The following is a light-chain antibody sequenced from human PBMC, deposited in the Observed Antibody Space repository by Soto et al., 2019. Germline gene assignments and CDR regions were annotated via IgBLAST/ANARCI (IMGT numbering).Light chain of an antibody. V-gene: IGKV1-39*01. CDR2: AAS. CDR1: QSISRN. Sequence: DIQMTQSPSSLSASVGDRVTITCRASQSISRNLNWYQHKPGKAPKLLIYAASNLQNGVPSRFRGGGSETEFTLRINSLQPEEFGTYYCQQSFATASITFGQGTRLEIK. J-gene: IGKJ5*01. CDR3: QQSFATASIT.